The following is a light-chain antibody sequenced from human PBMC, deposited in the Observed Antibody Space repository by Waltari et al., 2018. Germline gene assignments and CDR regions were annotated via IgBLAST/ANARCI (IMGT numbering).Light chain of an antibody. CDR3: HQYVESPAT. CDR1: QSVSTY. Sequence: EIVLPQSPGTVSLSPGDSATFSCWASQSVSTYLAWSQQKPGQAPRLLIYHASTRATGIPDRFSGSGSGTDFSLTISRLEPEDFAMYYCHQYVESPATFGQGTKVEIK. J-gene: IGKJ1*01. V-gene: IGKV3-20*01. CDR2: HAS.